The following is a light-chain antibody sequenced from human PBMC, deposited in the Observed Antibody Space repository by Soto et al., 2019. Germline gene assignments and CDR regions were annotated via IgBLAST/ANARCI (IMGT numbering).Light chain of an antibody. CDR3: SSYTSSSTPLYF. CDR1: SSDVGGYNY. CDR2: DVS. J-gene: IGLJ1*01. V-gene: IGLV2-14*01. Sequence: QSALTQPASVSGSPGQSITISCTGTSSDVGGYNYVSWYQQHPGKAPKLMIYDVSNRPSGVSNRFSGSKSGNTASLTISGLQAADEADYYCSSYTSSSTPLYFFGTGTKVTVL.